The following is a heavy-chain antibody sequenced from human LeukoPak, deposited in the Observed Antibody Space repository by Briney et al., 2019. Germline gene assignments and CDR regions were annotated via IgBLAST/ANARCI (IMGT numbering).Heavy chain of an antibody. V-gene: IGHV4-61*01. J-gene: IGHJ4*02. CDR3: ARDRGWEVFDY. CDR1: GGSVSSGYYY. Sequence: SETLSLTCTLSGGSVSSGYYYWSWIRQSPGRGLEWIGNMYYSGTTTYNPSLKSRVTISRDTSKNQFSLNLSSVTSLDTALYYCARDRGWEVFDYWGQGILVTVSS. CDR2: MYYSGTT. D-gene: IGHD1-26*01.